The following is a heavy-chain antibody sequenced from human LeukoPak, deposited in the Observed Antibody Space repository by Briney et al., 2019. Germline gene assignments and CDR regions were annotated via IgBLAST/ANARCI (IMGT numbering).Heavy chain of an antibody. CDR2: INPKSGAT. D-gene: IGHD3-10*01. CDR3: ARVYGSGSYSHNHKYYFDY. CDR1: GYNLIGYY. Sequence: GASVKVSCKASGYNLIGYYITWVRQAPGQGLEWMGWINPKSGATNYAQKFQGRVAMSRDTSINTAYLEVSRLTSDDTAVYYCARVYGSGSYSHNHKYYFDYWGQGTLVTVSS. V-gene: IGHV1-2*02. J-gene: IGHJ4*02.